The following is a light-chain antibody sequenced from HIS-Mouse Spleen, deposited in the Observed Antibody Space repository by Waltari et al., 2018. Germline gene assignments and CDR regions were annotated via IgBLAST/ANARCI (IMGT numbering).Light chain of an antibody. CDR3: QSYDSSNWV. CDR2: EDN. CDR1: SGSIASNY. Sequence: NFMLTQPHSVSESPGKTVTISCTGSSGSIASNYVKWYQQRPGRAPTTVIYEDNQRPSGVPDRFSGSIDSSSNSASLTISGLKTEDEADYYCQSYDSSNWVFGGGTKLTVL. J-gene: IGLJ3*02. V-gene: IGLV6-57*02.